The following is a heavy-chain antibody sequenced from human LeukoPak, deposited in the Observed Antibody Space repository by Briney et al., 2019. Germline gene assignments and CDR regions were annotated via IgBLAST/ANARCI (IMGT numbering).Heavy chain of an antibody. D-gene: IGHD6-19*01. CDR1: GGTFSSYA. J-gene: IGHJ5*02. CDR2: IIPILGIA. Sequence: SVKVSCKASGGTFSSYAISWVRQAPGQGLEWMGRIIPILGIANYAQKFQGRVTITADKSTSTAYMELSSLRSEDTAVYYCARGLHRSGWSQYNWFDPWGQGTLVTVSS. CDR3: ARGLHRSGWSQYNWFDP. V-gene: IGHV1-69*04.